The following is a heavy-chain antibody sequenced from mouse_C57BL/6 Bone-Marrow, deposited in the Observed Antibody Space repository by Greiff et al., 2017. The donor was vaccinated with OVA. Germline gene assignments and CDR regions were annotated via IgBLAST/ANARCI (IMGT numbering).Heavy chain of an antibody. V-gene: IGHV4-1*01. CDR1: GIDFSRYW. D-gene: IGHD1-1*01. CDR3: ARQSHYGSSLYYAMDY. CDR2: INPDSSTI. Sequence: EVQLLQSGGGLVQPGGSLKLSCAASGIDFSRYWMSWVRRAPGKGLEWIGEINPDSSTINYAPSLKDKFIISRDNAKNTLYLQMSKVRSEDTARYYCARQSHYGSSLYYAMDYWGQGTSVTVSS. J-gene: IGHJ4*01.